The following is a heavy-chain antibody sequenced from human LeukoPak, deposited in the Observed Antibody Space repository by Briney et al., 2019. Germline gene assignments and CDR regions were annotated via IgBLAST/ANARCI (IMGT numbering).Heavy chain of an antibody. CDR3: ARESLGALDS. J-gene: IGHJ4*02. D-gene: IGHD3-16*01. V-gene: IGHV4-59*13. CDR1: GGSINNYY. CDR2: IYYSGIS. Sequence: SETLFLTCTVSGGSINNYYWNWVRQAPGKGLEWIGFIYYSGISNYNPSLKSRVTISVDTSRNQFSLSLTSVTTADTAVYYCARESLGALDSWGQGTLLTVSS.